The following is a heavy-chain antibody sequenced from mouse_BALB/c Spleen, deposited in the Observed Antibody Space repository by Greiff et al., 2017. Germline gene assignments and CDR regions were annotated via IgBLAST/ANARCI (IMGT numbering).Heavy chain of an antibody. CDR2: ISSGGST. CDR1: GFTFSSYA. CDR3: ARGSLTVGYFDV. V-gene: IGHV5-6-5*01. J-gene: IGHJ1*01. Sequence: EVHLVESGGGLVKPGGSLKLSCAASGFTFSSYAMSWVRQTPEKRLEWVASISSGGSTYYPDSVKGRFTISRDNARNILYLQMSSLRSEDTAMYYCARGSLTVGYFDVWGAGTTVTVSS. D-gene: IGHD1-1*01.